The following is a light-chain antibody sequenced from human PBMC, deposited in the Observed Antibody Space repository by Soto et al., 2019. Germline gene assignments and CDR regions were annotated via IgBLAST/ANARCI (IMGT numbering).Light chain of an antibody. V-gene: IGKV3-20*01. CDR1: QSVSSTY. Sequence: IVLTQSPGTPSLSPGERATLSCRASQSVSSTYLAWYRHKPGQAPRLIIYGASSRAAGIPDRFSGSVSGTDCTITISSLQKEDGATYDCQQSYSTTWTFGQGTKVDNK. J-gene: IGKJ1*01. CDR3: QQSYSTTWT. CDR2: GAS.